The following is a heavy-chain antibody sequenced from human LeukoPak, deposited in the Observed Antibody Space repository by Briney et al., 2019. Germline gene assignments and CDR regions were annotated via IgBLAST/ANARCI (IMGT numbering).Heavy chain of an antibody. Sequence: GGSLRLSCAASGFTFNSQAMSWVRQAPGKGLEWVSAISGSGAYTYYVDSVKGRFTISRDNSKNTLYLQMNSLRAEDTAVYYCAKDEQGYCSSSSCYRWFDPWGQGTLVTVSS. CDR1: GFTFNSQA. V-gene: IGHV3-23*01. J-gene: IGHJ5*02. CDR3: AKDEQGYCSSSSCYRWFDP. D-gene: IGHD2-2*01. CDR2: ISGSGAYT.